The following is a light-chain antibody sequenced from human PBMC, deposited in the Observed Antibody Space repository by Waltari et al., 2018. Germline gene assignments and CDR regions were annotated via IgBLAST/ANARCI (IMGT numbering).Light chain of an antibody. CDR2: KAS. CDR3: QQYSAYPET. CDR1: QSISSW. Sequence: DIQMTQSPSTLSASIGDRVTITCRASQSISSWLAWYKQKPGKAPKLLLYKASSLESGVPSRFSGSGSGTEFTLTISSLQPDDSATYYCQQYSAYPETFGQGTKVEIK. J-gene: IGKJ1*01. V-gene: IGKV1-5*03.